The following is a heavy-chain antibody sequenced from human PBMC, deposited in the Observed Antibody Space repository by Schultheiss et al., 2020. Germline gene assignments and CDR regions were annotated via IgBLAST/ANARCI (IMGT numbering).Heavy chain of an antibody. Sequence: AAVKVTCKASGGTFTSYDINWVRQATGQGLEWMGWMNPNSGNTGYAQKFQGRVTMTRNTSISTAYMELSSLRSEDTAVYYCARSSQDYYYYGMDVWGQGTTVTVAS. CDR2: MNPNSGNT. J-gene: IGHJ6*02. CDR3: ARSSQDYYYYGMDV. V-gene: IGHV1-8*01. D-gene: IGHD6-13*01. CDR1: GGTFTSYD.